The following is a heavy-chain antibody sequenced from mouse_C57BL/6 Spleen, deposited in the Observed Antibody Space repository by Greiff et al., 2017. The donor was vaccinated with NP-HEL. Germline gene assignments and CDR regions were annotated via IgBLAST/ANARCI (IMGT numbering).Heavy chain of an antibody. J-gene: IGHJ2*01. Sequence: QVQLKQPGAELVMPGASVKLSCKASGYTFTSYWMHWVKQRPGQGLEWIGEIDPSDSYTNYNQKFKGKSTLTVDKSSSTAYMQLSSLTSEDSAVYYCARGGYGYLDYWGQGTTLTVSS. CDR1: GYTFTSYW. D-gene: IGHD1-1*02. CDR3: ARGGYGYLDY. CDR2: IDPSDSYT. V-gene: IGHV1-69*01.